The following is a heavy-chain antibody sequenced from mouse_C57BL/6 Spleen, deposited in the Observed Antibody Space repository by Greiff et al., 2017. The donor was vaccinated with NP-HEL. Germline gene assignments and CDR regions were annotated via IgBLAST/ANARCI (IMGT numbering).Heavy chain of an antibody. V-gene: IGHV1-80*01. Sequence: QVQLQQSGAELVKPGASVKISCKASGYAFSSYWMNWVKQRPGKGLEWIGQIYPGDGDTNYNGKFKGKATLTADKSSSTAYMQLSSLTSEDSAVYFCARSNWTGYFDYWGQGTTLTVSS. D-gene: IGHD4-1*01. CDR2: IYPGDGDT. CDR1: GYAFSSYW. CDR3: ARSNWTGYFDY. J-gene: IGHJ2*01.